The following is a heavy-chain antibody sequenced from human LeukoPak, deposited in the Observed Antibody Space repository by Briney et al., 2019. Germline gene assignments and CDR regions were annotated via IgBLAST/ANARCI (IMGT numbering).Heavy chain of an antibody. CDR1: GGSFSGYY. Sequence: SETLSLTCAVYGGSFSGYYWSWIRQPPGKGLEWIGEINHSGSTNYNPSLKSRVTISVDTSKNQFSLKLSSVTAADTAVYYCARPLLGSSWYSAFDPWGQGTLVTVSS. CDR3: ARPLLGSSWYSAFDP. CDR2: INHSGST. J-gene: IGHJ5*02. V-gene: IGHV4-34*01. D-gene: IGHD6-13*01.